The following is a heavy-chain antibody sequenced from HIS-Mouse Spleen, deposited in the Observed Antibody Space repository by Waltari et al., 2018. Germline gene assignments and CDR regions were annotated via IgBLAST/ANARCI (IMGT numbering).Heavy chain of an antibody. D-gene: IGHD1-26*01. CDR1: GCSIRSSSYY. Sequence: QLQLQESGPGLVKPSETLSLTCTVSGCSIRSSSYYWGWIRQPPGKGLEWIGSIYYSGSTYYNPSLKSRVTISVDTSKNQFSLKLSSVTAADTAVYYCAREEYIVGANIDYWGQGTLVTVSS. CDR2: IYYSGST. J-gene: IGHJ4*02. CDR3: AREEYIVGANIDY. V-gene: IGHV4-39*07.